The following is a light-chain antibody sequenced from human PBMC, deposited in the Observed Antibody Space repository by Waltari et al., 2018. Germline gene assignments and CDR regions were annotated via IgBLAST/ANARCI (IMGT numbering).Light chain of an antibody. J-gene: IGLJ2*01. CDR1: GSNIGAGYD. CDR3: QSYDTSLSVV. V-gene: IGLV1-40*01. CDR2: GVN. Sequence: QSVLTQPPSVSGAPGQRVPISRTGGGSNIGAGYDVHWYRQLPGKAPELLIYGVNNRPSGVPDRFFGSLSGTSASLAITGLQAEDEADYYCQSYDTSLSVVFGGGTKLTV.